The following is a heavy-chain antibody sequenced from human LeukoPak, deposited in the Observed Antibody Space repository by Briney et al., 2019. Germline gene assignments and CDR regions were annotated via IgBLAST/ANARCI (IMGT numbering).Heavy chain of an antibody. CDR3: AKLVGSTSNFDY. Sequence: PGGSLRLSCAASGFTFSSYGMHWVRQAPGKGLEWVAVISYDGSNKYYADSVKGRFTISRDNSKNTLYLQMNSLRAEDTAVYYCAKLVGSTSNFDYWGQGTLVTVSS. J-gene: IGHJ4*02. CDR2: ISYDGSNK. D-gene: IGHD6-25*01. V-gene: IGHV3-30*18. CDR1: GFTFSSYG.